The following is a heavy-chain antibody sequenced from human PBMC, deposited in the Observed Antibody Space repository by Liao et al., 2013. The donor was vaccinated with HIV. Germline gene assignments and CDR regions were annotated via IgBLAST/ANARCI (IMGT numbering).Heavy chain of an antibody. CDR3: TRHATRGLGTAGTSYWYFDL. Sequence: QLQLQESGPGLVKPSETLSLTCSVSGGSISSYYWSWIRQPAGKGLEWIGRIYTSGSTNYNPSLKSRVTMSVDTSKNQFSLKLASVTAADTAVYYCTRHATRGLGTAGTSYWYFDLWGRGTQVTVSP. CDR1: GGSISSYY. V-gene: IGHV4-4*07. CDR2: IYTSGST. J-gene: IGHJ2*01. D-gene: IGHD6-13*01.